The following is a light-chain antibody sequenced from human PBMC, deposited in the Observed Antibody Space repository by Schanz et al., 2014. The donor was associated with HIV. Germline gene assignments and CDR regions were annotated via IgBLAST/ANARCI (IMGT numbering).Light chain of an antibody. J-gene: IGKJ4*02. CDR1: QSVGGSQ. CDR3: HHYGDSRGT. Sequence: EIVMTQSPATLSVSPGERATLSCRASQSVGGSQLAWFQRRPGQAPRLLIYGASSRATGIPDRFSGSGSGTDFNLTISGLEPEDFAVYYCHHYGDSRGTFGGGTEVDI. V-gene: IGKV3-20*01. CDR2: GAS.